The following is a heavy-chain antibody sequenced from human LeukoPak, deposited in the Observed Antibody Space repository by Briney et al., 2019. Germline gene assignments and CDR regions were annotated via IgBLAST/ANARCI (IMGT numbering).Heavy chain of an antibody. CDR1: GFTFSSYS. Sequence: PGGSLRLSCAASGFTFSSYSMNWVRQAPGKGVEWVSYISSSSSTIYYADSVKGRFTISRDNAKNSLYLQMNSLRAEDTAVYYCARDSDGSSWRNDAFDIWGQGTMVTVSS. J-gene: IGHJ3*02. CDR2: ISSSSSTI. V-gene: IGHV3-48*01. D-gene: IGHD6-13*01. CDR3: ARDSDGSSWRNDAFDI.